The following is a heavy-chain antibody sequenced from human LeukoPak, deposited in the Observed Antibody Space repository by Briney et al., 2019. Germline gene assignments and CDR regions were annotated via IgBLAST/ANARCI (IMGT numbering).Heavy chain of an antibody. D-gene: IGHD5-12*01. J-gene: IGHJ4*02. V-gene: IGHV4-39*01. CDR1: GGSISSSSYY. CDR3: ARWRLVGGYNFDY. Sequence: SETLSLTCTVSGGSISSSSYYWGWIRQPPGKGLEWIGSIYYSGSTYYNPSLKSRVTISVDTSKNQFSLKLSPVTAADTAVYYCARWRLVGGYNFDYWGQGTLVTVSS. CDR2: IYYSGST.